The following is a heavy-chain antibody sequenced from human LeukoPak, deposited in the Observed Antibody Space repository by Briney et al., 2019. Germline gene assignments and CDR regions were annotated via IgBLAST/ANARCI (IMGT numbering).Heavy chain of an antibody. CDR1: GGSISSSSYY. V-gene: IGHV4-39*01. J-gene: IGHJ5*02. CDR3: ARQGIADYGSASGEPFDP. D-gene: IGHD3-10*01. CDR2: IYYSGST. Sequence: SETLSLTCTVSGGSISSSSYYWGWIRQPPGKGLEWIGSIYYSGSTYYNPSLKSRVTISVDTSKNQFSLKLSSVTAADTAVYYCARQGIADYGSASGEPFDPWGQGTLVTVSS.